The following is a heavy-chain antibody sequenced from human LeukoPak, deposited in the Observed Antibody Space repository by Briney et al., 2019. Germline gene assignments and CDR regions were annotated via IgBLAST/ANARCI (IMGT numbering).Heavy chain of an antibody. J-gene: IGHJ5*02. CDR3: VRLSWELGDGGVT. CDR2: INIDGSIT. CDR1: GFSVNNYW. V-gene: IGHV3-74*01. D-gene: IGHD1-26*01. Sequence: GGSLRLSCAASGFSVNNYWMHWVRQAPGKGLVWVSRINIDGSITNYADSVKGRFTISRDNAKNTLSLQMNSLRAEDTAVYYCVRLSWELGDGGVTWGQGTLVTVSS.